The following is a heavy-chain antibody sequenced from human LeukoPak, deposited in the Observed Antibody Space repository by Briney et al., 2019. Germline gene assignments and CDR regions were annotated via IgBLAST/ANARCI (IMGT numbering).Heavy chain of an antibody. V-gene: IGHV4-34*01. CDR3: ATTGRQYNWFDP. J-gene: IGHJ5*02. CDR1: GGSFSGYY. Sequence: SETLSLTCAVYGGSFSGYYWSWIRQPPGKGLEWIGEINHSGSTNYNPSLKSRVTISVDTSKNQFHLKLSSVTAADTAVYYCATTGRQYNWFDPWGQGTLVTVSS. D-gene: IGHD1-14*01. CDR2: INHSGST.